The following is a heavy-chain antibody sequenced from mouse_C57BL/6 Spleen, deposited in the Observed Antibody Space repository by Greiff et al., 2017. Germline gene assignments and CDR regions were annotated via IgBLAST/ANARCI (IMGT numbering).Heavy chain of an antibody. CDR2: IHPNSGST. D-gene: IGHD2-4*01. J-gene: IGHJ2*01. CDR3: ARGYDYDGSYFDY. CDR1: GYTFTSYW. V-gene: IGHV1-64*01. Sequence: QVQLQQPGAELVKPGASVKLSCKASGYTFTSYWMHWVKQRPGQGLEWIGMIHPNSGSTNYNEKFKSKATLTVDKSSSTAYMQLSSLTSEDSAVXYCARGYDYDGSYFDYWGQGTTLTVSS.